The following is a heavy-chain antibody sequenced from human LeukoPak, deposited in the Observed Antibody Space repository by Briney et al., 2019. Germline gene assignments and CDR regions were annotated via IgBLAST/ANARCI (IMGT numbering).Heavy chain of an antibody. J-gene: IGHJ4*02. CDR2: IFYSGTT. D-gene: IGHD1-7*01. Sequence: SETLSLTCTVSGGSISSSSYYWGWIRQAPGKGLEWIGTIFYSGTTYYNPSLKSRVTISVDTSKNQFSLKLNSVTAADTAVYYCARRDEWNYRPYFDYWGQGILVTVSS. CDR3: ARRDEWNYRPYFDY. V-gene: IGHV4-39*01. CDR1: GGSISSSSYY.